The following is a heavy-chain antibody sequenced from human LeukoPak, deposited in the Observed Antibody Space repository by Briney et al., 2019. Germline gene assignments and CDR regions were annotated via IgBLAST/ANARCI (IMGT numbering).Heavy chain of an antibody. CDR2: IKEDGSET. CDR1: GFTFDDYW. CDR3: ARHGRSSTYSQLDY. Sequence: GGSLRLSCAASGFTFDDYWMTWVRQAPGKGLEWGANIKEDGSETKYVDSVKGRFTISRDSAKNSLNLQMNSLRVEDTAVYYCARHGRSSTYSQLDYWGQGTLVTVSS. D-gene: IGHD2-2*01. V-gene: IGHV3-7*04. J-gene: IGHJ4*02.